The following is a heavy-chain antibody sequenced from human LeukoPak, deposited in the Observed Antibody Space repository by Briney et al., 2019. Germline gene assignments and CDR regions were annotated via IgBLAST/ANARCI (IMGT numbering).Heavy chain of an antibody. CDR2: IIPILGIA. J-gene: IGHJ5*02. CDR3: ARSGVPTALNWFDP. Sequence: PEASVKVSCKASGGTFSSYAISWVRQAPGRGLEWMGRIIPILGIANYAQKFQGRVTITADKSTSTAYMELSRLRSEDTAVYYCARSGVPTALNWFDPWGQGTLVTVSS. CDR1: GGTFSSYA. V-gene: IGHV1-69*04. D-gene: IGHD2-2*01.